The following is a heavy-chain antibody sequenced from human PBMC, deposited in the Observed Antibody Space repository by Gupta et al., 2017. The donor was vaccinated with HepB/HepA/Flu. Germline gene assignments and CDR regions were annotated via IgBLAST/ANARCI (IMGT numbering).Heavy chain of an antibody. CDR1: GYTFTSYG. V-gene: IGHV1-18*01. CDR2: ISAYNGNT. CDR3: ARTPHNYDFWSGYYTDFFDY. Sequence: QVQLVQSGAEVKKPGASVKVSCKASGYTFTSYGISWVRQAPGQGLEWMGWISAYNGNTNYAQKLQGRVTMTTDTSTSTAYMELRSLRSDDTAVYYCARTPHNYDFWSGYYTDFFDYWGQGTLVTVSS. J-gene: IGHJ4*02. D-gene: IGHD3-3*01.